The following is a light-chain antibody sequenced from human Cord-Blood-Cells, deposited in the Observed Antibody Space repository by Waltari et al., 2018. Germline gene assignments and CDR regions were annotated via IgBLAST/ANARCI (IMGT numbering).Light chain of an antibody. CDR1: SSDVGGYHY. Sequence: QSALTQPRSVSGSPGQSVTISCTGTSSDVGGYHYVSWYQQHPGKAPKLMIYDVRKRPSGVPDRFSGSKSGNTASLTISGLQAEDEADYYCCSYAGSYTRVFGGGTKLTVL. J-gene: IGLJ3*02. CDR2: DVR. V-gene: IGLV2-11*01. CDR3: CSYAGSYTRV.